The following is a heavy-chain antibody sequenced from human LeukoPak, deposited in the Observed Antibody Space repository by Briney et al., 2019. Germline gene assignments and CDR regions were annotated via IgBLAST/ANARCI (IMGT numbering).Heavy chain of an antibody. Sequence: PSETLSLTCAVYGGSFSGYYWSWIRQPPGKGLEWIGEINHSGSTNYNPSLKSRVTISVDTSKNQFSLKLSSVTAADTAVYYCARRSSGWGVFDYWGQGTLVTVSS. J-gene: IGHJ4*02. CDR1: GGSFSGYY. CDR2: INHSGST. CDR3: ARRSSGWGVFDY. D-gene: IGHD6-19*01. V-gene: IGHV4-34*01.